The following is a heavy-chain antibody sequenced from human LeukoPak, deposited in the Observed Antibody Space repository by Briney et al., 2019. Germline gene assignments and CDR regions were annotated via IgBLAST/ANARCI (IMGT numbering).Heavy chain of an antibody. CDR1: GGSFSGYY. J-gene: IGHJ3*02. CDR3: ARGIARNDSAFDI. V-gene: IGHV4-34*01. Sequence: SETLSLTCAVYGGSFSGYYWSWIRQPPGKGLEWNGEINHSGSTNYNPSLKSRVTISVDTSKNQFSLKLSSVTAADTAVYYCARGIARNDSAFDIWGQGTMVTVSS. D-gene: IGHD1-1*01. CDR2: INHSGST.